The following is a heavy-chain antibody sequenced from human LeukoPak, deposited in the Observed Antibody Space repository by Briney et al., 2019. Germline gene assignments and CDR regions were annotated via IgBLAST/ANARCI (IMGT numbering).Heavy chain of an antibody. CDR3: ARDRRYYYDSSGYYNFDY. D-gene: IGHD3-22*01. CDR1: GYTFAYCS. V-gene: IGHV1-68*01. CDR2: ITLYNGNT. Sequence: ASVKVSCKASGYTFAYCSLHWLQQAPGQGLERMRWITLYNGNTNYAKKFQGRVTITTDESTSTAYMELISLRSEDTAVYYCARDRRYYYDSSGYYNFDYWGQGTLVTVSS. J-gene: IGHJ4*02.